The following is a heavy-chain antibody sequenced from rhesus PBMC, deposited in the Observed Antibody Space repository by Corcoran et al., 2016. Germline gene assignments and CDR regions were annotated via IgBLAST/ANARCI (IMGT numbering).Heavy chain of an antibody. V-gene: IGHV3-201*01. CDR2: ISWSGGST. J-gene: IGHJ4*01. D-gene: IGHD2-21*01. CDR3: ARDLDGSGYFDY. CDR1: GFTFDDYA. Sequence: EVQLVESGGGVVQPGGSLRLSCAASGFTFDDYAMHWVRQAPGKGLEWVSGISWSGGSTYYADSVKGQFTISRDNAKNSLYLQMGSRRAEDTALYYWARDLDGSGYFDYWGQGVLVTVSS.